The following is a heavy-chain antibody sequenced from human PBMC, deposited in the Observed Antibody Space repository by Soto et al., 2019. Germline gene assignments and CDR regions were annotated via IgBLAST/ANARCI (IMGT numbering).Heavy chain of an antibody. J-gene: IGHJ4*02. V-gene: IGHV3-30-3*01. CDR3: ARRRVLDY. CDR1: GFTFSSYT. CDR2: SSYDGNNK. Sequence: QVQLVESGGGVVQPGRSLRLSCAASGFTFSSYTMHWVRQAPGKGLEWVAVSSYDGNNKYYADSVKGRFTISRDNSKNTLHLQLNSLRAEDTAVYYCARRRVLDYWGQGTLVNVSS.